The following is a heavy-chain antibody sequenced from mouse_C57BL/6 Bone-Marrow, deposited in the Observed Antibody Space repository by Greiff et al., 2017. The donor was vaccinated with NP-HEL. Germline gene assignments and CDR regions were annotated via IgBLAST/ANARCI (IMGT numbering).Heavy chain of an antibody. CDR3: TRSAPYYYGSSYDWYFDV. CDR1: GYTFTDYE. V-gene: IGHV1-15*01. D-gene: IGHD1-1*01. Sequence: VQLVESGAELVRPGASVTLSCKASGYTFTDYEMHWVKQTPVHGLEWIGAIDPETGGTAYNQKFKGKAILTADKSSSTAYMELRSLTSEDSAVYYCTRSAPYYYGSSYDWYFDVWGTGTTVTVSS. CDR2: IDPETGGT. J-gene: IGHJ1*03.